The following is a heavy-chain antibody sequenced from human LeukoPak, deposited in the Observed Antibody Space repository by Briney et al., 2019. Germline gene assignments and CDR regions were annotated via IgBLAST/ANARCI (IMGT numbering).Heavy chain of an antibody. J-gene: IGHJ6*02. Sequence: XXGDXFTXYDINXVRQAPGQGVEWRGWMNPNSGNTVYAQKFQGRVTMTRKTSISTAYMELSSLRSEDTAVYYCARGSELSRYCGGDCYYGMDVWGQGTTVTVSS. CDR1: GDXFTXYD. CDR2: MNPNSGNT. D-gene: IGHD2-21*01. V-gene: IGHV1-8*01. CDR3: ARGSELSRYCGGDCYYGMDV.